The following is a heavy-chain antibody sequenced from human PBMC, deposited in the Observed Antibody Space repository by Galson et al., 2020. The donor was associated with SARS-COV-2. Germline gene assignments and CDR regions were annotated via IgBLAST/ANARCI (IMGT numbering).Heavy chain of an antibody. CDR2: ISAYNGNT. Sequence: ASVKVSCKASGYTFTSYGISWVRQAPGQGLEWMGWISAYNGNTNYAQKLQGRVTMTTDTSTSTAYMELRSLRSDDTAVYYCARTLVGITGTTWWPFDYWGQGTLVTVSS. J-gene: IGHJ4*02. CDR3: ARTLVGITGTTWWPFDY. CDR1: GYTFTSYG. V-gene: IGHV1-18*04. D-gene: IGHD1-7*01.